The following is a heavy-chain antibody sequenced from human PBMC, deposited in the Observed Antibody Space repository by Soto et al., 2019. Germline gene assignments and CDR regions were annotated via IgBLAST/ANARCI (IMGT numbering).Heavy chain of an antibody. Sequence: ASVKVSCKASGYTFTSYGISWVRQAPGQGLEWMGWISAYNGNTNYAQKLQGRVTMTTDTSTSTAYMELRSLRSDDTAVYYCARVLRFLEWLSSDYYYGMDVWGQGTTVTASS. V-gene: IGHV1-18*01. J-gene: IGHJ6*02. D-gene: IGHD3-3*01. CDR2: ISAYNGNT. CDR3: ARVLRFLEWLSSDYYYGMDV. CDR1: GYTFTSYG.